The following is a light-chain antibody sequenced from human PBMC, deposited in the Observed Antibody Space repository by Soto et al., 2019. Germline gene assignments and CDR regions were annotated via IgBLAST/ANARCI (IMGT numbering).Light chain of an antibody. V-gene: IGKV1-8*01. CDR3: QQYYSYPRT. Sequence: IQMTQSPYSMSESVGDSVTITCRASQNIRTYLNWYQQKPGQAPKLLIYAASTMQSGVPSRFSGSGSGTDFTLTISCLQSEDFATYYCQQYYSYPRTFGQGTKVDIK. CDR2: AAS. CDR1: QNIRTY. J-gene: IGKJ1*01.